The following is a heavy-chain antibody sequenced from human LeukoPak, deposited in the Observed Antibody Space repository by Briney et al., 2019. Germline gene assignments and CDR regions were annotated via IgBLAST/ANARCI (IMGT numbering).Heavy chain of an antibody. J-gene: IGHJ4*02. CDR2: ISSSSIYI. Sequence: GGSLRLSCSASGFTFSTYSMNWVRQAPGKGLEWVSSISSSSIYIYYADSVKGRFTISRDNAKNSLYLQMNSLRAEDTAVYYCARDLSSGGSGLDYWGQGTLVTVSS. V-gene: IGHV3-21*01. CDR3: ARDLSSGGSGLDY. D-gene: IGHD3-10*01. CDR1: GFTFSTYS.